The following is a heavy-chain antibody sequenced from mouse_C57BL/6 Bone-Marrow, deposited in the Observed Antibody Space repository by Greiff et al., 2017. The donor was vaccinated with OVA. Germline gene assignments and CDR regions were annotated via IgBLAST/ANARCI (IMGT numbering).Heavy chain of an antibody. V-gene: IGHV5-9*01. D-gene: IGHD4-1*01. CDR3: ARRDWDNYFDY. J-gene: IGHJ2*01. Sequence: EVKLQQSGGGLVKPGGSLKLSCAASGFTFSSYTMSWVRQTPEKRLEWVATISGGGGNTYYPDSVKGRFTISRDNAKNTLYLQMSSLRSEDTALYYCARRDWDNYFDYWGQGTTLTVSS. CDR1: GFTFSSYT. CDR2: ISGGGGNT.